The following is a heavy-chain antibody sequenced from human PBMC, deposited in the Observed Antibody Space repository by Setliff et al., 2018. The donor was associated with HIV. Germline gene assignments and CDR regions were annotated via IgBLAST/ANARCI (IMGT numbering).Heavy chain of an antibody. V-gene: IGHV3-21*01. Sequence: GGSLRLSCAASGFTFSSYRMNWVRQAPGKGLEWVSCISSSSRYIYYADSVKGRFTISRDNAKNSLYLQMSSLRAEDTAVYYCAREMAATAHPDDPYFQHWGQGTLVTVSS. CDR2: ISSSSRYI. CDR3: AREMAATAHPDDPYFQH. D-gene: IGHD6-13*01. CDR1: GFTFSSYR. J-gene: IGHJ1*01.